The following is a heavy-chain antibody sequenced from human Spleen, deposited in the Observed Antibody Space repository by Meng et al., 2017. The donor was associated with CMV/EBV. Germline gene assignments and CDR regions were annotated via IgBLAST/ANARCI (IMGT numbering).Heavy chain of an antibody. J-gene: IGHJ4*02. CDR1: GGSISSSNW. CDR3: ARIGSSGWFDY. D-gene: IGHD6-19*01. V-gene: IGHV4-4*02. Sequence: CAVSGGSISSSNWWRWVRQPPGKGLEWIGEIYHSGNTNYNPSLRSRVTISLDKSKNQFSLNLSSVTAADTAVYYCARIGSSGWFDYWGQGTLVTVSS. CDR2: IYHSGNT.